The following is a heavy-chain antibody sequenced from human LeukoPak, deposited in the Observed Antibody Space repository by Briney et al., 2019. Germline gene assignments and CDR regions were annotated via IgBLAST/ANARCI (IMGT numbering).Heavy chain of an antibody. CDR2: IYSGDNT. CDR1: GFTFSSYA. Sequence: GRSLRLSCAASGFTFSSYAMHWVRQAPGKGLEWVSVIYSGDNTYYADSVKGRFTISRDNSKNTLYLQMNSLRAEDTAVYYCAGWELSVWGQGTLVTVSS. D-gene: IGHD4-23*01. CDR3: AGWELSV. V-gene: IGHV3-66*01. J-gene: IGHJ4*02.